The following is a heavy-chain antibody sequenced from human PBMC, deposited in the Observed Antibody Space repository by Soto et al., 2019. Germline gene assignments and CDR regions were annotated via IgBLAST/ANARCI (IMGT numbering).Heavy chain of an antibody. CDR2: ISSGAITI. CDR1: GFTFSDYY. J-gene: IGHJ4*02. CDR3: AGQYSSSSVEF. D-gene: IGHD6-6*01. V-gene: IGHV3-11*01. Sequence: GGSLRLSCAASGFTFSDYYMNWIRQAPGKGLEWVSYISSGAITIYYADSVKGRFTISRDNAKNSLYLQMNSLRAEDTAVYYCAGQYSSSSVEFWGQGTLVIVSS.